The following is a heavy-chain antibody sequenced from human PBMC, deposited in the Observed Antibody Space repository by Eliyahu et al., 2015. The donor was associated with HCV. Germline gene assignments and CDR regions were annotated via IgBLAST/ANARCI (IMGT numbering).Heavy chain of an antibody. CDR3: ARAYSSSSGRDAFDI. Sequence: EVQLVESGGGLVQPGGSLRLSCVASGFTFSSYSMTWVRQAPGMGLEWFSYISSSSSTIYFADSVKGRFTISRDNAKSSLYLQMNNLRAEDTATYYCARAYSSSSGRDAFDIWGQGTMVTVSS. V-gene: IGHV3-48*01. J-gene: IGHJ3*02. CDR2: ISSSSSTI. D-gene: IGHD6-6*01. CDR1: GFTFSSYS.